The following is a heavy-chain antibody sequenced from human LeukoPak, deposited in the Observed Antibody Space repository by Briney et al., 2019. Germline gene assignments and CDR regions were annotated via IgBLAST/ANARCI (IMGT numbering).Heavy chain of an antibody. J-gene: IGHJ4*02. D-gene: IGHD4-17*01. Sequence: PGGSLRLSCAASGFTFSSYWMSWVRQAPGKGLEWVANIKQDGSEKYYVDSVKGRFTISRDNAKNSLYLQMNSLRAEDTAVYYCARDFLHGDYYFDYWGQGTLVTVSS. CDR3: ARDFLHGDYYFDY. V-gene: IGHV3-7*01. CDR2: IKQDGSEK. CDR1: GFTFSSYW.